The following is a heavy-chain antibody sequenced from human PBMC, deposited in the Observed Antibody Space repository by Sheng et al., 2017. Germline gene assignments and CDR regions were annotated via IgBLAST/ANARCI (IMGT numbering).Heavy chain of an antibody. Sequence: QVQLQQWGAGLLKPSETLSLTCAVYGGSFSGYYWSWIRQPPGKGLEWIGEINHSGSTNYNPSLKSRVTISVDTSKNQFSLKLSSVTAADTAVYYCASQGVGATLQGIRTFDYWGQGTLVTVSS. J-gene: IGHJ4*02. D-gene: IGHD1-26*01. V-gene: IGHV4-34*01. CDR1: GGSFSGYY. CDR2: INHSGST. CDR3: ASQGVGATLQGIRTFDY.